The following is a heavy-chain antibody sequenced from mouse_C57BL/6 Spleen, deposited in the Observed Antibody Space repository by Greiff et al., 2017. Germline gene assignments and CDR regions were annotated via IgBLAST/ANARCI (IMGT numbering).Heavy chain of an antibody. CDR2: IDPSDSYT. V-gene: IGHV1-50*01. J-gene: IGHJ3*01. D-gene: IGHD3-2*02. CDR1: GYTFTSYW. Sequence: QVQLQQSGAELVKPGASVKLSCKASGYTFTSYWMQWVKQRPGQGLEWIGEIDPSDSYTNYNQKFKGKATLTVDTSSSTAYMQLSSLTSEDSAVYYCARQLREAYWGQGTLVTVSA. CDR3: ARQLREAY.